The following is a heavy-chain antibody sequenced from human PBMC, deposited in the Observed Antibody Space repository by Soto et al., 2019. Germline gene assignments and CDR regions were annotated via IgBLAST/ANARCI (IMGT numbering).Heavy chain of an antibody. CDR1: GGSISSYY. J-gene: IGHJ5*02. D-gene: IGHD3-22*01. CDR2: IYYSGST. Sequence: SETLSLTCTVSGGSISSYYWSWIRQPPGKGLEWIGYIYYSGSTNYNPSLKSRVTISVDTSKNQFSLKLSSVTAADTAVYYCARGWKTRKYHDSSGYYFDPWGQGTLVTVSS. V-gene: IGHV4-59*01. CDR3: ARGWKTRKYHDSSGYYFDP.